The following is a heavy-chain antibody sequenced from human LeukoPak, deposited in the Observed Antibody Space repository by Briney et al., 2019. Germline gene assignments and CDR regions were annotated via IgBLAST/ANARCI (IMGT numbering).Heavy chain of an antibody. D-gene: IGHD3-3*01. J-gene: IGHJ4*02. CDR3: ARGLGGTYYDFWSGDDY. CDR2: ISAYNGNT. V-gene: IGHV1-18*01. CDR1: GYTFTSYG. Sequence: ASVKVSCKASGYTFTSYGISWVRQAPGQGLEWMGWISAYNGNTNYAQKLQGRVTMTTDTSTSTAYMEVRSLRSDDTAVYYCARGLGGTYYDFWSGDDYWGQGTLVTVSS.